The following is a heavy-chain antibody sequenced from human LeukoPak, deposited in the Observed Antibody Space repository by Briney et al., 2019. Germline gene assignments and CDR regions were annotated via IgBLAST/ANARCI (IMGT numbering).Heavy chain of an antibody. D-gene: IGHD4-23*01. CDR1: GFTFSSYS. V-gene: IGHV3-48*02. CDR3: ARHDYAGNSGDY. Sequence: GGSLRLSCAASGFTFSSYSMNWVRQTPGKGLEWVSYIGTSSSIIYYADSVKGRFTISRDNAKNSLYPQMNSLRDEDTAVYYCARHDYAGNSGDYWGQGTLVTVSS. CDR2: IGTSSSII. J-gene: IGHJ4*02.